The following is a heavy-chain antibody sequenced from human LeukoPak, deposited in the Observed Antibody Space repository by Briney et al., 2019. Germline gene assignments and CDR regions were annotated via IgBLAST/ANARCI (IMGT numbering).Heavy chain of an antibody. CDR3: ARDREYRSSSYPLDY. J-gene: IGHJ4*02. CDR1: GYTFTGYY. CDR2: VNPNSGGT. D-gene: IGHD6-6*01. V-gene: IGHV1-2*02. Sequence: GASVKVSCKASGYTFTGYYMHWVRQAPGQGLEWMGWVNPNSGGTNFAQKFQGRVTMPRDTSISTAYMELSRLRSDDTAVYFCARDREYRSSSYPLDYWGQGTLVTVSS.